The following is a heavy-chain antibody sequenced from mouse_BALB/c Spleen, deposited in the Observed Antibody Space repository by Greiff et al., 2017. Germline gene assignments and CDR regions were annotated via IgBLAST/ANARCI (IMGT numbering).Heavy chain of an antibody. CDR3: ARGRAATSGFAY. J-gene: IGHJ3*01. V-gene: IGHV3-2*02. CDR1: GYSITSDYA. D-gene: IGHD1-2*01. Sequence: EVQLQQSGPGLVKPSQSLSLTCTVTGYSITSDYAWYWIRQFPGNKLEWMGYISYSGSTSYNPSLKSRISITRDTSKNQFFLQLNSVTTEDTATYYCARGRAATSGFAYWGQGTLVTVSA. CDR2: ISYSGST.